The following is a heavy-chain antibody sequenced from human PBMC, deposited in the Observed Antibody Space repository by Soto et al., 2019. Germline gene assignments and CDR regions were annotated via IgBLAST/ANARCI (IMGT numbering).Heavy chain of an antibody. Sequence: QVQLVQSGAEVKKPGSSVKVSCKASGGTFSSYAISWVRQAPGQGLEWMGGIIPIFGTANYAQKFQGRVTITADESTSTAYMELSSLRSEDAAMYYCARDTHYYGSGSFYPPLIWGQGTMVTVSS. V-gene: IGHV1-69*01. D-gene: IGHD3-10*01. J-gene: IGHJ3*02. CDR3: ARDTHYYGSGSFYPPLI. CDR2: IIPIFGTA. CDR1: GGTFSSYA.